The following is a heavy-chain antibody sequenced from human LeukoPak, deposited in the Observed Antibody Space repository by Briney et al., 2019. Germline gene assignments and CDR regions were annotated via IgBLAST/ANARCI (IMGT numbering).Heavy chain of an antibody. CDR1: GYTFTGYY. D-gene: IGHD2-15*01. V-gene: IGHV1-24*01. CDR3: AAVVVAADWFDP. Sequence: ASVKASFKASGYTFTGYYMHWVRQAPGKGLEWMGGFDPEDGETIYAQKFQGRVTMTEDTSTDTAYMELSSLRSEDTAVYYCAAVVVAADWFDPWGQGTLVTVSS. CDR2: FDPEDGET. J-gene: IGHJ5*02.